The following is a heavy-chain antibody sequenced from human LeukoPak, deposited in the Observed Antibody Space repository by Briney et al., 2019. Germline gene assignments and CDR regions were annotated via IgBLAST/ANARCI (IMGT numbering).Heavy chain of an antibody. CDR3: ARGSSSWYVFDY. J-gene: IGHJ4*02. D-gene: IGHD6-13*01. CDR2: TSSSSSYI. Sequence: GGSLRLSCAASGFTFSSYSMNWVRQAPGKGLEWVSSTSSSSSYIYYADSVKGRFTISRDNAKNSLYLQMNSLRAEDTAVYYCARGSSSWYVFDYWGQGTLVTVSS. V-gene: IGHV3-21*01. CDR1: GFTFSSYS.